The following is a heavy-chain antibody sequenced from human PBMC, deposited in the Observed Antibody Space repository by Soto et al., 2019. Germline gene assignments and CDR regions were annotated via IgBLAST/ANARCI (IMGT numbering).Heavy chain of an antibody. CDR2: IDPSDSYI. D-gene: IGHD3-9*01. Sequence: SGESLKISCKGSGYSFTSYWISWVRQMPGKGLEWMGRIDPSDSYINYSPSFQGHVTISADKSISTAYLQWSSLKASDTAMYYCARHARLRYFDYGDYWGQGTLVTVSS. CDR1: GYSFTSYW. CDR3: ARHARLRYFDYGDY. J-gene: IGHJ4*02. V-gene: IGHV5-10-1*01.